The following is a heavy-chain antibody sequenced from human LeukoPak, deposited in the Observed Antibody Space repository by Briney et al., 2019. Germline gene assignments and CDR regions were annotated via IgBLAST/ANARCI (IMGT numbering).Heavy chain of an antibody. D-gene: IGHD6-13*01. Sequence: GGSLRLSCTASGFTFSDYAMSWVRQAPGKGLEWVGFIRSKAYGGTTEYAASVKGRFTISRDDSKSIAYLQMNSLKTEDTAMYYCTRAAAGDYWGQGTLVTVSS. CDR1: GFTFSDYA. V-gene: IGHV3-49*04. J-gene: IGHJ4*02. CDR2: IRSKAYGGTT. CDR3: TRAAAGDY.